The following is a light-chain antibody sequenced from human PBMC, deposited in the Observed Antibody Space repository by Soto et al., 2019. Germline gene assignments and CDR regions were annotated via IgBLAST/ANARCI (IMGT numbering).Light chain of an antibody. V-gene: IGKV1-5*01. CDR1: QTISHY. CDR2: GAS. Sequence: DVQMTQSPSTLSASVRDRVTITCRASQTISHYLAWYQQKPGKAPKLLIYGASSLARGVPSRFTGSGSGTEFTLTIISLQPDDFATFFRQHCSSYSGSFGQGTKV. J-gene: IGKJ1*01. CDR3: QHCSSYSGS.